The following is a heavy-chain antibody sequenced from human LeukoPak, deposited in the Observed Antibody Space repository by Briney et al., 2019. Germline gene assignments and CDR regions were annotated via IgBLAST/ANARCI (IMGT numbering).Heavy chain of an antibody. J-gene: IGHJ4*02. Sequence: GGSLRLSCAASGFPLSSYWMHWVRQAPGKGLVLVSRINSGGSGTSYADSVEGRFTISRDNVKNTLYLQMNSLRAEDTAVYYCASSLGPLPHYWGQGTLVTVSS. CDR3: ASSLGPLPHY. D-gene: IGHD7-27*01. CDR2: INSGGSGT. CDR1: GFPLSSYW. V-gene: IGHV3-74*01.